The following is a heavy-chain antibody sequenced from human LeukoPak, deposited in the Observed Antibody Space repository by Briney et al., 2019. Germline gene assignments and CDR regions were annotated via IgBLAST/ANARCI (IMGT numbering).Heavy chain of an antibody. CDR3: AKEVKWVITARPAYFDY. CDR1: GFTFSNFA. D-gene: IGHD2-2*01. V-gene: IGHV3-23*01. CDR2: ISGNGGNK. Sequence: GGSLRLSCAVSGFTFSNFAMCWVRQAPGKGLEWVSDISGNGGNKNYADSVKGRFTVSRDNSKNTLYLQMNGLGADHTALYYCAKEVKWVITARPAYFDYCGQGILGSVSS. J-gene: IGHJ4*02.